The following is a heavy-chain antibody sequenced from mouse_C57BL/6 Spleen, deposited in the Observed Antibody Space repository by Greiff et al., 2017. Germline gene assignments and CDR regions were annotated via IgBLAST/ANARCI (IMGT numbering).Heavy chain of an antibody. CDR2: ISGGGGNT. CDR3: ARPLYYDYDAWFAY. Sequence: EVKVEESGGGLVKPGGSLKLSCAASGFTFSSYTMSWVRQTPEKRLEWVATISGGGGNTYYPDSVKGRFTISRDNAKNTLYLQMSSLRSEDTALYYCARPLYYDYDAWFAYWGQGTLVTVSA. CDR1: GFTFSSYT. J-gene: IGHJ3*01. V-gene: IGHV5-9*01. D-gene: IGHD2-4*01.